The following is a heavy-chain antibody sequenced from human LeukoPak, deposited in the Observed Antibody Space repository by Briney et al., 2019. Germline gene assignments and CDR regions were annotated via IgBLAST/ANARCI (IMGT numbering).Heavy chain of an antibody. Sequence: SETLSLTCAVSGYSISSGYYWGWIRQPPGKGLDRIGNMYHSGSTYYNPSLKSRVTISVDTSNNQFSLKLSSVTATNTAVHYCARQTVAGSPFDYWGQGTLVTVSS. V-gene: IGHV4-38-2*01. CDR2: MYHSGST. J-gene: IGHJ4*02. CDR3: ARQTVAGSPFDY. D-gene: IGHD6-19*01. CDR1: GYSISSGYY.